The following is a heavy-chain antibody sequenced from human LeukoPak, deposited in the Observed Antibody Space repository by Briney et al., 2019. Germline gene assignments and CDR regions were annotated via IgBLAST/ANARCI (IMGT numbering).Heavy chain of an antibody. J-gene: IGHJ4*02. V-gene: IGHV4-61*01. CDR2: IYYSGST. D-gene: IGHD6-13*01. Sequence: SETLSLTCTVSGGSISSSSYYWSWIRQPPGKGLEWIGYIYYSGSTNYNPSLKSRVTISVDTSKNQFSLKLSSVTAADTAVYYCARGPYSSSWYPGYWGQGTLVTVSS. CDR1: GGSISSSSYY. CDR3: ARGPYSSSWYPGY.